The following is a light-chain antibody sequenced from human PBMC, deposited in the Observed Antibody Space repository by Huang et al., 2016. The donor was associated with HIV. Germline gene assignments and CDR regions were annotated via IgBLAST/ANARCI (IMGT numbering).Light chain of an antibody. CDR2: GSY. CDR1: RTLITN. Sequence: IVMTQSPATLSVSPGESVTLSCRANRTLITNLTWYQQRPCQAPRLLIDGSYTRAPGVPARFSGSGSGTDFSLTISSLQSEDFALYYCHQYNNWLLSFGGGTRVDI. V-gene: IGKV3-15*01. CDR3: HQYNNWLLS. J-gene: IGKJ4*01.